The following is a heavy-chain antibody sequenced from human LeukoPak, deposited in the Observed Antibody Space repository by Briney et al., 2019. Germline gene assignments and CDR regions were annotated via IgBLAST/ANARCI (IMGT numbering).Heavy chain of an antibody. Sequence: GASVKVSCKASGYTFTSYGISWVRQAPGQGLEWMGWISAYNGNTNYAQELQGRVTMTTDTSTSTAYMELRSLRSDDTAVYYCARDLYRGPGPDYYYYGMDVWGQGTTVTVSS. J-gene: IGHJ6*02. V-gene: IGHV1-18*01. CDR2: ISAYNGNT. CDR3: ARDLYRGPGPDYYYYGMDV. D-gene: IGHD3-10*01. CDR1: GYTFTSYG.